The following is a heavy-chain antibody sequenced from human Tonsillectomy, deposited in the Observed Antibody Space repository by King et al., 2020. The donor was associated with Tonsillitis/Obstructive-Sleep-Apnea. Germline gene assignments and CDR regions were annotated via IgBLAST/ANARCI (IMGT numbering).Heavy chain of an antibody. Sequence: VQLVESGGGVVQPGRSLRLSCAASGFTFITFGMHWVRQAPGKGLEWVAVISYDGSNKYYADSVKGRFTISRDNSKNTLYLQMNSLRAEDTAVYYCAKDFLWFGELLLPSPVMDVWGQGTTVTVSS. CDR1: GFTFITFG. J-gene: IGHJ6*02. CDR2: ISYDGSNK. V-gene: IGHV3-30*18. D-gene: IGHD3-10*01. CDR3: AKDFLWFGELLLPSPVMDV.